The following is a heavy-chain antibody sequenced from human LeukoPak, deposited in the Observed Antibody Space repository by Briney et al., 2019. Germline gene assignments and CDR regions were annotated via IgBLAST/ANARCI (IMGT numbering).Heavy chain of an antibody. Sequence: GGSLRPSCAASGFTFSSYAMSWVRQAPGKGLEWVSAISGSGGSTYYADSVEGRFTISRDNSKNTLYLQMNSLRAEDTAVYYCAKDSHSNYEVSWGQGTLVTVSS. V-gene: IGHV3-23*01. CDR1: GFTFSSYA. J-gene: IGHJ4*02. CDR3: AKDSHSNYEVS. CDR2: ISGSGGST. D-gene: IGHD4-11*01.